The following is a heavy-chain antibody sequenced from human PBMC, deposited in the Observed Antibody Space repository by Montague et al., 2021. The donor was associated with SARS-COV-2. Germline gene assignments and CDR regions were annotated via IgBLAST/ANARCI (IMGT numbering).Heavy chain of an antibody. D-gene: IGHD3-9*01. CDR1: GGSISSSSYY. CDR3: ARHGSSGYFDWLGD. Sequence: SETLSLTCTVSGGSISSSSYYWDWIRQPPGKGLEWIGSIYYSGSTYYNPSLKSRVTISVDTSKNQFSLKLSSVTAADTAVYYCARHGSSGYFDWLGDWGQGTLVTVSS. J-gene: IGHJ4*02. CDR2: IYYSGST. V-gene: IGHV4-39*01.